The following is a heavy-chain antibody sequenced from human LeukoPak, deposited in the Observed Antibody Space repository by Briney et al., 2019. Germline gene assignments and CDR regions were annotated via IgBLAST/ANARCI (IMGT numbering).Heavy chain of an antibody. D-gene: IGHD3-22*01. Sequence: SVKVSCKASGGTFSSYAISWVRQAPGQGLEWMGGIIPIFGTANYAQKFQGRVTITTDESTSTAYMELSSLRSEDTAVYYCARDLFRVSGYYYWGQGTLVTVSS. CDR3: ARDLFRVSGYYY. CDR2: IIPIFGTA. CDR1: GGTFSSYA. V-gene: IGHV1-69*05. J-gene: IGHJ4*02.